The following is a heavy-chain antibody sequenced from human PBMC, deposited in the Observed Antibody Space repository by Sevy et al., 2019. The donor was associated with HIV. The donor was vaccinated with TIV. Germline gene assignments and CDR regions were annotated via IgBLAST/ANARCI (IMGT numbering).Heavy chain of an antibody. CDR3: ARETSSFGEGIYYGMDV. J-gene: IGHJ6*02. CDR2: ISSISNYI. D-gene: IGHD3-10*01. CDR1: GFTFSDYN. V-gene: IGHV3-21*01. Sequence: GGSLRLSCAASGFTFSDYNMNWVRQAPGKGLEWVSSISSISNYIYYADSVKSRFTISRDNAKNSLYLQMNSLRAEDTAVYYCARETSSFGEGIYYGMDVWGQGTTVTVSS.